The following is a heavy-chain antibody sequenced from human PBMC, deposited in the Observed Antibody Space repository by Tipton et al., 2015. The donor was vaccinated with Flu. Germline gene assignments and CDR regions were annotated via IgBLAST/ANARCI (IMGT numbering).Heavy chain of an antibody. V-gene: IGHV4-4*07. Sequence: TLSLTCTVSGGSMNNYYWSWIRQPAGQGLEWIGRISASGSTPDYNPSLKSRVTMSIDTSKNQFSLNLRHVTAADTAVYYCARDRYAGSSNYFDPWGQGTLVTVSS. J-gene: IGHJ5*02. CDR3: ARDRYAGSSNYFDP. CDR1: GGSMNNYY. D-gene: IGHD1-1*01. CDR2: ISASGST.